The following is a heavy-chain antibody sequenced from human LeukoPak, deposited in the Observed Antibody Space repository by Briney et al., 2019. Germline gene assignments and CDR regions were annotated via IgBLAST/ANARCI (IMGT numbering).Heavy chain of an antibody. CDR2: IYWTDEK. D-gene: IGHD2-2*01. CDR1: GSSLSSSGMG. CDR3: AHFSPFCSTESCSYFES. V-gene: IGHV2-5*01. J-gene: IGHJ4*02. Sequence: ESGPTLVKPTQTLTLSCTFSGSSLSSSGMGVGWIRQPPGKALEWLALIYWTDEKRYSPSLKSRLTIAKDTSKNQVVLTMTKMDPVDTATYYCAHFSPFCSTESCSYFESWGQGILVTVSS.